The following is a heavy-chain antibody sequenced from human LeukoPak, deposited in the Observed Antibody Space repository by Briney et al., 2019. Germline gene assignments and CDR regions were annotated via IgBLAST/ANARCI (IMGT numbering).Heavy chain of an antibody. J-gene: IGHJ6*02. CDR1: GGSISSYY. Sequence: PSETLSLTCTVSGGSISSYYWSWIRQPPGKGLEWIGYIYYSGSTNYNPSLKSRVTISVDTSKNQFSLKLSSVTAADTAVYYCAREYCSSTSCYSVSHGIAYYYGMDVWGQGTTVTVSS. D-gene: IGHD2-2*01. V-gene: IGHV4-59*01. CDR3: AREYCSSTSCYSVSHGIAYYYGMDV. CDR2: IYYSGST.